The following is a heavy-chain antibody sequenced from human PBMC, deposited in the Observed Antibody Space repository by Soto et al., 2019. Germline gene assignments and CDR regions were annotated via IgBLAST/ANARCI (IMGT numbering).Heavy chain of an antibody. CDR1: GCTFSSYA. J-gene: IGHJ5*02. Sequence: SLKVSCKSSGCTFSSYAISWVRQAPGQGLEWMGGIIPIFGTANYAQKFQGRVTITADESTSTAYMELSSLRSEDTAVYYCAREVPPKNWFDPWGQGTLVTVSS. D-gene: IGHD2-2*01. V-gene: IGHV1-69*13. CDR3: AREVPPKNWFDP. CDR2: IIPIFGTA.